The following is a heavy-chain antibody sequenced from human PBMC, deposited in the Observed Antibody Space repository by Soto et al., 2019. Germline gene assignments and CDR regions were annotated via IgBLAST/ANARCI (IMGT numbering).Heavy chain of an antibody. V-gene: IGHV3-30-3*01. CDR3: ARGTYDFWSGYYHFDY. D-gene: IGHD3-3*01. CDR1: GFTFSSYA. CDR2: ISYDGSNK. J-gene: IGHJ4*02. Sequence: GGSLRLSRAASGFTFSSYAMHWVRQAPGKGLEWVAVISYDGSNKYYADSVKGRFTISRDNSKNTLYLRMNSLRAEDTAVYYCARGTYDFWSGYYHFDYWGQGTLVTVSS.